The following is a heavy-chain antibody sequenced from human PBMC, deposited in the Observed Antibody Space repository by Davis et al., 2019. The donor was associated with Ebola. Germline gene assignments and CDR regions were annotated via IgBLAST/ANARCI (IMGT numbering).Heavy chain of an antibody. CDR3: ARSSRSYCTNGVCYPYYFDY. CDR1: GGSFSGYY. J-gene: IGHJ4*02. V-gene: IGHV4-59*01. CDR2: IYYSEST. D-gene: IGHD2-8*01. Sequence: MPSETLSLTCAVYGGSFSGYYWSWIRQPPGKGLEWIGYIYYSESTNYNPSLKSRVTISVDTSKNQFSLKLGSVTAADTAVYYCARSSRSYCTNGVCYPYYFDYWGQGTLVTVSS.